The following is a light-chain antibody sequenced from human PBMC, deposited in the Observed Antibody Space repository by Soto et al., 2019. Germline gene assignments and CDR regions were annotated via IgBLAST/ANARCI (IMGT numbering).Light chain of an antibody. CDR1: QSVSSR. CDR3: LQEYNYTQT. CDR2: GAS. Sequence: EIGLTQSPGTLSLSPGERATLSCRASQSVSSRLAWYQHKPGQAPRLLISGASSRATGIPDRFSGSGSGTDFNLTISSLQPEDFATYYCLQEYNYTQTFGQGTKVDIK. J-gene: IGKJ1*01. V-gene: IGKV3-20*01.